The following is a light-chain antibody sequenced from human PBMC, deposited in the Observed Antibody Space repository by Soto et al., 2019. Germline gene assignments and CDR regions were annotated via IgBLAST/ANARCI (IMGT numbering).Light chain of an antibody. Sequence: QSVLTQPPSASGSPGQSVTISCTGTSSDVGGYNYVSWYQQHPGKAPKLMIYEVSKRPSGVPDRFSGSKSGNTASLTVSGLQAEDEADYYCSSYAGSRIQEVFGGGTQLTVL. CDR1: SSDVGGYNY. V-gene: IGLV2-8*01. CDR3: SSYAGSRIQEV. CDR2: EVS. J-gene: IGLJ3*02.